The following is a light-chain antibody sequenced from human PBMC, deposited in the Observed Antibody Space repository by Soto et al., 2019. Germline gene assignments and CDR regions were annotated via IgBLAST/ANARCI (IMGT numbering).Light chain of an antibody. V-gene: IGKV3-15*01. Sequence: EVVMTQSPATLSVSPGGRATLSCRASQTVNSNLAWYRQKPGQAPRLLIYGASTRATGIPARFSGSGSGTEFTLTISSLQSEEFAVYYCQQSDNWPPTFGQGTKLEIK. J-gene: IGKJ2*01. CDR1: QTVNSN. CDR3: QQSDNWPPT. CDR2: GAS.